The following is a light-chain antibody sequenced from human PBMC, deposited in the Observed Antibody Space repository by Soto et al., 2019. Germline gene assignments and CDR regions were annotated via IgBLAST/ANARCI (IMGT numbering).Light chain of an antibody. J-gene: IGKJ4*01. CDR3: QHSHSDPLT. Sequence: DILMTQSPSTLSASVGDRVTITCRASQSISSSLAWYQQKPGKAPKLLVYKASSLESGVPSRFSGSVSGTEFTLTISSLQPDDFATYYCQHSHSDPLTFGGGTKVEIK. CDR2: KAS. V-gene: IGKV1-5*03. CDR1: QSISSS.